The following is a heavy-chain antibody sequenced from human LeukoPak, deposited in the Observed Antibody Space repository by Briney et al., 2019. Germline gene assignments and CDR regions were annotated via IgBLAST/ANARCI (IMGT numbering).Heavy chain of an antibody. J-gene: IGHJ4*02. Sequence: SETLSLTCTVSGGSISSSSYYWGWIRQPPGKGLEWIGSIYYSGSTYYNPSLKSRVTISVDTSKNQFSLKPSSVTAADTAVYYCATAYYDILTGYYDYWGQGTLVTVSS. CDR1: GGSISSSSYY. CDR3: ATAYYDILTGYYDY. D-gene: IGHD3-9*01. CDR2: IYYSGST. V-gene: IGHV4-39*01.